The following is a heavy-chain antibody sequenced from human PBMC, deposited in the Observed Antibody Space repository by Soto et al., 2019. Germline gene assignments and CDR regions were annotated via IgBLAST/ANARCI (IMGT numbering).Heavy chain of an antibody. CDR2: IYYSGST. V-gene: IGHV4-39*01. J-gene: IGHJ6*03. Sequence: SETLSLTCTVSGGSISSSSYYWGWIRQPPGKGLEWIGSIYYSGSTYYNPSLKSRVTISVDTSKNQFSLKLSSVTAADTAVYYCARRIRFLEWLPQQNYYYYYMDVWGKGTTVTVS. CDR3: ARRIRFLEWLPQQNYYYYYMDV. CDR1: GGSISSSSYY. D-gene: IGHD3-3*01.